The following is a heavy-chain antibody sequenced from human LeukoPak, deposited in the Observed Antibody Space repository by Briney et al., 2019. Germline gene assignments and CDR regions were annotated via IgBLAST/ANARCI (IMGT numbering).Heavy chain of an antibody. V-gene: IGHV4-59*01. J-gene: IGHJ4*02. CDR3: ARDRDGYYFDY. CDR2: IYNSGST. Sequence: PSETLSLTCTVSGGSISHYYWSWIRQPPGKGLEWTGYIYNSGSTNYNPSLKSRVTTSVDTSRNQFSLKLSSVTVADTAIYYCARDRDGYYFDYWGQGTLVTVFS. D-gene: IGHD3-10*01. CDR1: GGSISHYY.